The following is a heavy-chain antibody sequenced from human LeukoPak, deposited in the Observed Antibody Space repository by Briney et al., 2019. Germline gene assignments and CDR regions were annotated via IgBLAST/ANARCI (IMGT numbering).Heavy chain of an antibody. CDR3: AKDRGYCSCTSCYPTRGFDY. Sequence: PGGSLRLSCAASGFTFSGYAMSWVRQAPGKGLEWVSAISGSGGNTYYADSVKGRFTISREHSKNTLYLQVNSLRAEDTAVYYCAKDRGYCSCTSCYPTRGFDYWGRGTLVTVSS. CDR2: ISGSGGNT. J-gene: IGHJ4*02. CDR1: GFTFSGYA. D-gene: IGHD2-2*01. V-gene: IGHV3-23*01.